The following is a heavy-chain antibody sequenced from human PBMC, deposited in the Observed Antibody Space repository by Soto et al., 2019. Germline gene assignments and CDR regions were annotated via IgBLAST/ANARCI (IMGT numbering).Heavy chain of an antibody. J-gene: IGHJ3*01. CDR3: ARGLYNWNDHR. D-gene: IGHD1-20*01. CDR2: ISSSSSYI. CDR1: GFTFSSYS. Sequence: GGSLILSCAASGFTFSSYSMNWVRQAPGKGLEWVSSISSSSSYIYYADSVKGRFTISRDNAKNSLYLQMNSLRAEDTAVYYCARGLYNWNDHRWGQGTMVTVSS. V-gene: IGHV3-21*01.